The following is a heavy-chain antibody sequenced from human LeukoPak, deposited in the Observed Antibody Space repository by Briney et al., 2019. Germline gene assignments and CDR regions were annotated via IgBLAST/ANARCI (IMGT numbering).Heavy chain of an antibody. CDR3: ARGLVLYYYGLDV. CDR2: IYSGGST. J-gene: IGHJ6*02. V-gene: IGHV3-66*01. CDR1: GFTVSSNY. D-gene: IGHD3-10*01. Sequence: GGSLRLSCAASGFTVSSNYMTWVRQAPGKGLEWVSVIYSGGSTYYADSVKGRFTISRDNSKNTLYLQTNSLRAEDTAVYYCARGLVLYYYGLDVWGQGTTVTVSS.